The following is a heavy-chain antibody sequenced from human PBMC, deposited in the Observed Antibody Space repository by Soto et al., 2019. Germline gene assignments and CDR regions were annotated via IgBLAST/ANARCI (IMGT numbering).Heavy chain of an antibody. D-gene: IGHD1-26*01. CDR1: GGSISSYY. CDR3: ARSSSSGSYYYYYSYYYMDV. V-gene: IGHV4-59*01. J-gene: IGHJ6*03. CDR2: IYYSGST. Sequence: SETLSLTCTVSGGSISSYYWSWIRQPPGKGLEWIGYIYYSGSTNYNPSLKSRVTISVDTSKNQFSLKLSSVTAADTAVYYCARSSSSGSYYYYYSYYYMDVWGKGTTVTVSS.